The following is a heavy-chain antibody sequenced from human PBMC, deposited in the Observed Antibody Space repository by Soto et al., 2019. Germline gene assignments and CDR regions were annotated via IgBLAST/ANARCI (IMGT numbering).Heavy chain of an antibody. Sequence: TSETLSLTCTVSGGSISSSSYYWGWIRQPPGKGLEWIGSIYYSGSTYYNPSLKSRVTISVDTSKNQFSLKLSSVTAADTAVYYCANDRSSYSYYYYGMDVWGQGTTVTVSS. CDR1: GGSISSSSYY. CDR2: IYYSGST. J-gene: IGHJ6*02. V-gene: IGHV4-39*01. CDR3: ANDRSSYSYYYYGMDV. D-gene: IGHD6-13*01.